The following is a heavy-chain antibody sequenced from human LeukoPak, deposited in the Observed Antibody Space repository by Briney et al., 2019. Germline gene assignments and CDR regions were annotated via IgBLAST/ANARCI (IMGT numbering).Heavy chain of an antibody. J-gene: IGHJ5*02. D-gene: IGHD3-22*01. CDR2: IYTSGST. CDR3: ARFDSSGYQDWFDP. V-gene: IGHV4-4*09. CDR1: GGSISSYY. Sequence: ASETLSLTCTVSGGSISSYYWSWIRQPPGKGLEWIGYIYTSGSTNFNPSLKSRVTISVDTSKNLFSLKLSSVTAADTAVYYCARFDSSGYQDWFDPWGQGTLVTVSS.